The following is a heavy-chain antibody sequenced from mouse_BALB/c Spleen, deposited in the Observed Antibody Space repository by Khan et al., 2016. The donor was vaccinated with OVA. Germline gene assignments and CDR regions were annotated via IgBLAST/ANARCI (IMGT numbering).Heavy chain of an antibody. Sequence: QVQLKESGAELVRPGVSVKISCKGSGYTFTDFTMHWVKQSHAMNLEWIGVISTYYGDVTYNQKFKGKATMTVDKSSSTAYMELARLTSEDSAIFDWTRGGGGNRFAYWGQGTLVTVSA. CDR3: TRGGGGNRFAY. CDR1: GYTFTDFT. J-gene: IGHJ3*01. V-gene: IGHV1S137*01. CDR2: ISTYYGDV.